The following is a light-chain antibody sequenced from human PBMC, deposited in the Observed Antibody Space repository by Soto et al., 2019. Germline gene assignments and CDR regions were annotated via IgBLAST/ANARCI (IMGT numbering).Light chain of an antibody. CDR1: QGIGSA. V-gene: IGKV1-13*02. CDR2: DAS. CDR3: QQFNSYPLT. Sequence: AIQLTQSPSSLSASVGDRVTITCRASQGIGSALVWYQQKPGKAPKLLIYDASSLESGVPSTFSGSGSGTDYTLTISSMQPEDFVTYYCQQFNSYPLTFGGGTKVEIK. J-gene: IGKJ4*01.